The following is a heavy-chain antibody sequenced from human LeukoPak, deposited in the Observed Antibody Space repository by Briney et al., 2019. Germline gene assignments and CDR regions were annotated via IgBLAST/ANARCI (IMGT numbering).Heavy chain of an antibody. CDR3: ARLYYDFWSGPAHNWFDP. D-gene: IGHD3-3*01. J-gene: IGHJ5*02. CDR2: IYYSGST. CDR1: GGSISSSSYY. V-gene: IGHV4-39*01. Sequence: PSETLSLTCTVSGGSISSSSYYWGWIRQPPGKGLEWIGSIYYSGSTYYNPSLKSRVTISVDTSKNQFSLKLSSVTAADTAVYYCARLYYDFWSGPAHNWFDPWGQGTLVTVSS.